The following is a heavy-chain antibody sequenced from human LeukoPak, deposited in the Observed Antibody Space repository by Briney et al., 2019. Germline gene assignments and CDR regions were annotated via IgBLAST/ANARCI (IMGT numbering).Heavy chain of an antibody. V-gene: IGHV3-30*02. CDR2: IRFDGSNK. CDR3: AKDDCSGGSCYLDY. CDR1: GFSFSNYG. D-gene: IGHD2-15*01. J-gene: IGHJ4*02. Sequence: GGSLRLSCVATGFSFSNYGMQWVRQAPGKGLEWVAFIRFDGSNKYYADSVKGRFTISRDNSKNTLYLQMNRLRPEDTAVYYYAKDDCSGGSCYLDYWGQGTLVTVSS.